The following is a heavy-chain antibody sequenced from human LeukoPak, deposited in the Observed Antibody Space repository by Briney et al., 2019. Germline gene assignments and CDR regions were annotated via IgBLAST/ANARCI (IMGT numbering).Heavy chain of an antibody. CDR1: GGSISSSSYY. V-gene: IGHV4-39*02. D-gene: IGHD3-10*01. Sequence: SETLSLTCTVSGGSISSSSYYWGWIRQPPGKGLEWIGSIYYSGSTYYNPSLKSRVTISVDTSKNQFSLKLSSVTAADTAVYYCARDREYGSGRGLPDYWGQGTLVTVSS. CDR3: ARDREYGSGRGLPDY. J-gene: IGHJ4*02. CDR2: IYYSGST.